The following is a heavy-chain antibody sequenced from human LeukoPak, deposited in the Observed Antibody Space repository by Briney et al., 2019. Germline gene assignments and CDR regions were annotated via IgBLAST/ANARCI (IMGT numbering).Heavy chain of an antibody. D-gene: IGHD3/OR15-3a*01. J-gene: IGHJ2*01. CDR2: ISGSGDRT. V-gene: IGHV3-23*01. Sequence: GGSLRPSCAASGFTFRNYALTWVRQAPGKGLEWLSGISGSGDRTNYADSVKGRFTISRDNFKNSLYLQMNNLRAEDTAVYYCAKTPVPRPGDWWYFDLWGRGTRVTVSS. CDR1: GFTFRNYA. CDR3: AKTPVPRPGDWWYFDL.